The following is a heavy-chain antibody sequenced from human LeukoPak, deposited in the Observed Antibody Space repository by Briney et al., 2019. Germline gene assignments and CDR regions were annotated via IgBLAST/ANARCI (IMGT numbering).Heavy chain of an antibody. Sequence: PGGSLRLSCAASGFTFDDYAMHWVRQAPGKGLEWVSGISWNSGSIGYADSVKGRFTISRDNAKNSLYLQMNSLRAEDTAVYYCARGNEKGYWGQGTLVTVSS. CDR3: ARGNEKGY. V-gene: IGHV3-9*01. J-gene: IGHJ4*02. CDR1: GFTFDDYA. CDR2: ISWNSGSI.